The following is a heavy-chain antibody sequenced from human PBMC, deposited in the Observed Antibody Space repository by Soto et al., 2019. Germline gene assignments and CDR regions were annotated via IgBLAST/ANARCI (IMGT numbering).Heavy chain of an antibody. V-gene: IGHV4-39*01. J-gene: IGHJ4*02. Sequence: SETLTLTCTVSGGSISTSACYWGWIRQPPGKGLEWIGTIYYSGTSYHNPSLKSRVTISVDTSKNQFSLTLTSVTAADTAVYYCASRVEGLYSGNDRYYFDYWGQGTLVTSPQ. CDR2: IYYSGTS. D-gene: IGHD5-12*01. CDR1: GGSISTSACY. CDR3: ASRVEGLYSGNDRYYFDY.